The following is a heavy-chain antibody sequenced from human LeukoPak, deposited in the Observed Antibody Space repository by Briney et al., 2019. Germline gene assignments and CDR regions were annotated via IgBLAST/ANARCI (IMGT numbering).Heavy chain of an antibody. D-gene: IGHD4-23*01. CDR2: ISYDGSNK. V-gene: IGHV3-30*18. Sequence: GGSLRLSCAASGFTFSSYWMSWVRQAPGKGLEWVAVISYDGSNKYYADSVKGRFTISRDNSKNTLYLQMNSLRAEDTAVYYCAKDRTVVTPLYYFDYWGQGTLVTVSS. CDR3: AKDRTVVTPLYYFDY. CDR1: GFTFSSYW. J-gene: IGHJ4*02.